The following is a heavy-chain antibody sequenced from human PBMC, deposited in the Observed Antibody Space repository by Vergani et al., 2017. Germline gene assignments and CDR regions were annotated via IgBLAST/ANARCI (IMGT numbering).Heavy chain of an antibody. D-gene: IGHD6-19*01. Sequence: EVQLVQSGAEVKKPGESLKISCKGSGYSFTSYWIGWVRQMPGKGLEWMGIIYPGDSDTSYSPSFQGQVTISADKSISTAYLQWSSLKASDTAMYYCARSGAVAGSRWRIDYWGQGTLVTVSS. CDR2: IYPGDSDT. CDR1: GYSFTSYW. J-gene: IGHJ4*02. V-gene: IGHV5-51*01. CDR3: ARSGAVAGSRWRIDY.